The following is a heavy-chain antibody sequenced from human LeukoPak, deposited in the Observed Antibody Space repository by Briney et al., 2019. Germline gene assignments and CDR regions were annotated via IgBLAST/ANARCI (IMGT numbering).Heavy chain of an antibody. CDR1: GFSLSSYW. CDR2: ISGSGGST. V-gene: IGHV3-23*01. Sequence: GGSLRLSCAASGFSLSSYWMTWVRQAPGKGLEWVSAISGSGGSTYYADSVKGRFTISRDNSKNTLYLQMNSLRAEDTAVYYCAKVFNAWAARLRYYYMDVWGKGTTVTVSS. J-gene: IGHJ6*03. CDR3: AKVFNAWAARLRYYYMDV. D-gene: IGHD6-6*01.